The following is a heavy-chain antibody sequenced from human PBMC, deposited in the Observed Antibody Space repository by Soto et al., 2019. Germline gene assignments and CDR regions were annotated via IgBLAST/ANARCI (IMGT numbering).Heavy chain of an antibody. J-gene: IGHJ4*02. D-gene: IGHD3-3*01. CDR3: ARARSWSGPGFDY. V-gene: IGHV4-59*01. CDR2: IYYSGST. CDR1: CGSISSYY. Sequence: SETLSLTCTVSCGSISSYYWSWIRQPPGKGLEWIGYIYYSGSTNYNPSLKSRVTISVDTSKNQFSLKLSSVTAADTAVYYCARARSWSGPGFDYWGQGTLVTVSS.